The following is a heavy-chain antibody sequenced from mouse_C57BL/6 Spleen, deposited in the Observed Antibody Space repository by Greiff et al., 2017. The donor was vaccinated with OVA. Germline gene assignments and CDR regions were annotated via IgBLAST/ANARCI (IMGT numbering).Heavy chain of an antibody. CDR1: GYTFTDYY. D-gene: IGHD1-1*01. Sequence: VQLQQPGPELVKPGASVKISCKASGYTFTDYYMNWVKQSHGKSLEWIGDINPNNGGTSYNQKFKGKATLTVDKSSSTAYMELRSLTSEDSAVYDCARAGGSSYDDYWGKGTTLTVSS. V-gene: IGHV1-26*01. CDR3: ARAGGSSYDDY. J-gene: IGHJ2*01. CDR2: INPNNGGT.